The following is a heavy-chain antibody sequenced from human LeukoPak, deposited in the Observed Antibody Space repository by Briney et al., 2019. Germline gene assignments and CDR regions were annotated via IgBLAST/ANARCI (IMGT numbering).Heavy chain of an antibody. J-gene: IGHJ4*02. D-gene: IGHD3-22*01. Sequence: PGGSLRLSCAASGFTFCSYSMNWVRPAPGKGLEWGSYISSSSSTIYYADSVKGRFTISRDNAKNSLYLQMNSLRAEDTAVYYCARDELYCYDSSGYFSFDYWGQGTLVTVSS. CDR1: GFTFCSYS. CDR2: ISSSSSTI. V-gene: IGHV3-48*01. CDR3: ARDELYCYDSSGYFSFDY.